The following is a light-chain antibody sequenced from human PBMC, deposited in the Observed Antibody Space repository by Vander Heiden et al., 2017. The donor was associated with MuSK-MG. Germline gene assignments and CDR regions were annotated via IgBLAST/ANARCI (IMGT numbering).Light chain of an antibody. V-gene: IGKV1-12*01. CDR2: AAS. J-gene: IGKJ5*01. Sequence: IPLPPPPSSVSASVGDRVTITCRASQGISSWLAWYQQKPGKAPKLLIDAASSLQSGVPSRFSGSGSGTDFTLTISSLQTEDFATYDGQKANRLPLITCGQGTRLEIK. CDR1: QGISSW. CDR3: QKANRLPLIT.